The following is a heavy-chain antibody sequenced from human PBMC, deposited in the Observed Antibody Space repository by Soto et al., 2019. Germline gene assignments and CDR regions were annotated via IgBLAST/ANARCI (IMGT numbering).Heavy chain of an antibody. Sequence: QVQLVQSGAEVKKPGASVKVSCKASGYSFTTHDITWLRQAPGKGLEWGGGISTDRGDTIYPQNLQGRVTMTTASSTSTVYRELKSLRSDDTAVYYCARDDLNRGGQYFDYWGQGTLVTVSS. V-gene: IGHV1-18*01. CDR3: ARDDLNRGGQYFDY. J-gene: IGHJ4*02. CDR1: GYSFTTHD. CDR2: ISTDRGDT. D-gene: IGHD2-15*01.